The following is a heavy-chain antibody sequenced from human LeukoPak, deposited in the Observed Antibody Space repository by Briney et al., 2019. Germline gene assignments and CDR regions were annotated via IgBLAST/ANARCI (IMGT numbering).Heavy chain of an antibody. D-gene: IGHD3-3*01. V-gene: IGHV3-7*01. Sequence: GGSLRLSCAASGFTFSNYWMTWVRQAPGKGLEWVANIKQDGSLIQYAASVKGRFTISRDNAKNSLSLQMDSLRAEDTAVYYCAKDMSKAYYDFWSGYYAFDIWGQGTMVTVSS. J-gene: IGHJ3*02. CDR2: IKQDGSLI. CDR3: AKDMSKAYYDFWSGYYAFDI. CDR1: GFTFSNYW.